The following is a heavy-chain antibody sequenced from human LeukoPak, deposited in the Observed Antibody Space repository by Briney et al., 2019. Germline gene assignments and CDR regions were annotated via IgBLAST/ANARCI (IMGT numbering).Heavy chain of an antibody. Sequence: PGGSLRLSCAASGFTFSSYEMNWVRQAPGKGLEWVSYISSSGSTIYYADSVKGRFTISRDNAKNSLYLQMNSLRAEDTAVYYCAKLFGSGRGEYYFDYWGQGTLVTVSS. CDR2: ISSSGSTI. V-gene: IGHV3-48*03. D-gene: IGHD6-19*01. CDR3: AKLFGSGRGEYYFDY. J-gene: IGHJ4*02. CDR1: GFTFSSYE.